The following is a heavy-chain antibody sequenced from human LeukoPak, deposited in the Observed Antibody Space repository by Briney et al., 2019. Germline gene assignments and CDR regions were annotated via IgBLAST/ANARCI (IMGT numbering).Heavy chain of an antibody. CDR2: ISGSGGST. D-gene: IGHD6-19*01. Sequence: GGSLRLSCAASGFTFSSYGMSWVRQAPGKGLEWVSAISGSGGSTYYADSVKGRFTISRDNSKNTLYLQMNSLRAEDTAVYYCAKDKSGAGPWGYYYMDVWGKGTTVTISS. J-gene: IGHJ6*03. CDR1: GFTFSSYG. V-gene: IGHV3-23*01. CDR3: AKDKSGAGPWGYYYMDV.